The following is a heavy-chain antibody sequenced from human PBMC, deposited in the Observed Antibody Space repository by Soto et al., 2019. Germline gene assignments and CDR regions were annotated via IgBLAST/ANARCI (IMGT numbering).Heavy chain of an antibody. V-gene: IGHV5-51*01. CDR2: IYPGDSDT. Sequence: GESLKVSCKGSGYSFTSYWIGWVRQMPGKGLEWMGIIYPGDSDTRYSPSFQGQVTISADKSISTAYLQWSSLKASDTAMYYCARVGVYRSSRYYYGMDVWGQGTTVTVSS. CDR3: ARVGVYRSSRYYYGMDV. J-gene: IGHJ6*02. D-gene: IGHD6-6*01. CDR1: GYSFTSYW.